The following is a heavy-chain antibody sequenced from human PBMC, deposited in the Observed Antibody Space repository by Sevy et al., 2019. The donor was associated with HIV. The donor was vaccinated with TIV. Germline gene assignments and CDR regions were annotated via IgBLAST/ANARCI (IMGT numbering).Heavy chain of an antibody. CDR3: ARGNIIDAFDI. CDR1: GFTVSSNY. CDR2: IYSGGST. V-gene: IGHV3-53*01. D-gene: IGHD3-10*01. J-gene: IGHJ3*02. Sequence: GGSLRLSCAASGFTVSSNYMSWVRQAPGKGLEWVSVIYSGGSTYYADSVKGRFTISRENSKNTLYLQMNSLRAEDTAVYYCARGNIIDAFDIWGQGTMVTVSS.